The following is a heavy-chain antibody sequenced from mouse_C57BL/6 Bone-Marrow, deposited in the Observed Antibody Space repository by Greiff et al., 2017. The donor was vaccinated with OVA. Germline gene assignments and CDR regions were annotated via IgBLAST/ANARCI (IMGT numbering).Heavy chain of an antibody. CDR1: GFNIKDDY. CDR2: IDPENGDT. Sequence: EVMLVESGAELVRPGASVKLSCTASGFNIKDDYLHWVKQRPEQGLEWIGWIDPENGDTEYASKFQGKATITADTSSNTAYLQLSSLTSEDTAVYYCTTEVYYAMDYWGQGTSVTVSS. J-gene: IGHJ4*01. V-gene: IGHV14-4*01. CDR3: TTEVYYAMDY.